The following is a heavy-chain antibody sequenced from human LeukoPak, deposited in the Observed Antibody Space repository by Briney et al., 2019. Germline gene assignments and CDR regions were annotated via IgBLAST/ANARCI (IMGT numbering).Heavy chain of an antibody. V-gene: IGHV3-30*02. CDR3: AKDFAFWSGSVEEDFDY. CDR2: IRYDGSNK. CDR1: GFTFSSYG. Sequence: PGGSLRLSCAASGFTFSSYGMHWVRQAPGKGLEWVAFIRYDGSNKYYADSVKGRFTISRDNSKNTLYLQMNSLRAEDTAVYYCAKDFAFWSGSVEEDFDYWGQGTLVTVSS. D-gene: IGHD3-3*01. J-gene: IGHJ4*02.